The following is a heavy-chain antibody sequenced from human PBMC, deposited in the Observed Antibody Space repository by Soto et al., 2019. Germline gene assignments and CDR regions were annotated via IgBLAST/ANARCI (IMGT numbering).Heavy chain of an antibody. D-gene: IGHD3-22*01. V-gene: IGHV4-59*01. CDR2: IYYSGST. J-gene: IGHJ4*02. CDR3: ARGFDYYDSSGYYYLST. CDR1: GGSISSYY. Sequence: TLSLTFTVSGGSISSYYWSWIRQPPGKGLEWIGYIYYSGSTNYNPSLKSRVTISVDTSKNQFSLKLSSVTAADTAVYYCARGFDYYDSSGYYYLSTWGQGTLVTVSS.